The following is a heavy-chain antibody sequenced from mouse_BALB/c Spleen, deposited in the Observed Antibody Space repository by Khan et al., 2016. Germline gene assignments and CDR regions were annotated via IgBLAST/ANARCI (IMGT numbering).Heavy chain of an antibody. CDR2: TRKKAKGSTA. J-gene: IGHJ1*01. CDR1: GFTFSDYY. CDR3: ARDIEDLWYFDV. V-gene: IGHV7-3*02. Sequence: EVELVEPGGGLVQPGGSLRLSCATSGFTFSDYYLSWVRQPPGKALEWLGFTRKKAKGSTAEYSASVKGRFTISSDNSHSILYLQMNNLRAEDSATYYCARDIEDLWYFDVCGAETTVTVSS.